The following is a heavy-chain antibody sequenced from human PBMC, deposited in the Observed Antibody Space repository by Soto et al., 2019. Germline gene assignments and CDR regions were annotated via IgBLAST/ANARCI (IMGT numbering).Heavy chain of an antibody. D-gene: IGHD6-19*01. J-gene: IGHJ4*02. CDR3: ARASSGWFRPDY. V-gene: IGHV3-30-3*01. Sequence: QVQLVESGGGVVQPGRSLRLSCAASGFTFSSYAMHWVRQAPGKGLEWVAVISYDGSNKYYAASVKGRFTISRDNSKNTLYLQMNRLSGEETAVYYCARASSGWFRPDYWGQGNLVTVSS. CDR2: ISYDGSNK. CDR1: GFTFSSYA.